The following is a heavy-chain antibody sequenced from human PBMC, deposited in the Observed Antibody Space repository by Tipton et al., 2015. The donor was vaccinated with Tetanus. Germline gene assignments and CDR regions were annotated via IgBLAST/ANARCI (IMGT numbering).Heavy chain of an antibody. CDR2: VSYRGRT. D-gene: IGHD3-10*01. J-gene: IGHJ4*02. CDR1: GGSVRSGDYS. CDR3: TRANHEFPKKGPFDS. Sequence: LRLSCTVSGGSVRSGDYSWNWIRQPPGKGLEWLAYVSYRGRTNSNYSLKSRITISQDTSKNQFSLRLTSVTAADTAVYYCTRANHEFPKKGPFDSWGQGTLVIVS. V-gene: IGHV4-61*08.